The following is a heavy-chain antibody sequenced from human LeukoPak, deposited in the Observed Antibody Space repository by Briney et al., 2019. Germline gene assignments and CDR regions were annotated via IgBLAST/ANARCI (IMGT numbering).Heavy chain of an antibody. CDR3: ARDPPPYCSGGSCLTGTFDY. CDR2: IWYDGSNK. Sequence: GGSLRLSGAASGFTFSSYGMHWVRQAPGKGLEWVAVIWYDGSNKYYADSVKGRFTISRDNSKNTLYLQMNSLRAEDTAVYYCARDPPPYCSGGSCLTGTFDYWGQGTLVTVSS. J-gene: IGHJ4*02. CDR1: GFTFSSYG. V-gene: IGHV3-33*01. D-gene: IGHD2-15*01.